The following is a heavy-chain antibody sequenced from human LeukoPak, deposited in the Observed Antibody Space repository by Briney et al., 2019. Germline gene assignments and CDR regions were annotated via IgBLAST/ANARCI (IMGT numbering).Heavy chain of an antibody. CDR1: GFTLDYYW. J-gene: IGHJ4*02. CDR3: LRGELTPGVGY. V-gene: IGHV3-74*01. D-gene: IGHD1-1*01. Sequence: QPGGSLRLSCVASGFTLDYYWMHWVRQLPGRGLAGMSDINTDGSRTRYANSVRGRFTISSNNAKNTVYLQVNSLRADDTGIFYCLRGELTPGVGYWGQGTLVTVSS. CDR2: INTDGSRT.